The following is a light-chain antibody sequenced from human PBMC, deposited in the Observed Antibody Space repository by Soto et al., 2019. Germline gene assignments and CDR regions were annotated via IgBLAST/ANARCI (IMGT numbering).Light chain of an antibody. CDR3: CSCAGSYTWV. Sequence: QYALTQPRSVYGSPGQSVTISCTGTSSDVGGYNYVSWYQQHPGKAPKLLIYDVSKRPSGVPDRFSGSKSGNTASLTISGLQAEDEADYYCCSCAGSYTWVFGGGTKLTVL. CDR1: SSDVGGYNY. J-gene: IGLJ3*02. V-gene: IGLV2-11*01. CDR2: DVS.